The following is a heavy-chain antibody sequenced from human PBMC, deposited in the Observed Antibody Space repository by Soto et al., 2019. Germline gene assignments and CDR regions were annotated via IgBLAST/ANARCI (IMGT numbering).Heavy chain of an antibody. CDR1: GFTFSDYA. V-gene: IGHV3-30*18. CDR3: AKGGRQWLVTSDFNY. D-gene: IGHD6-19*01. CDR2: VSHDGRNT. Sequence: VQLVESGGGVVQPGRSLRLSCAASGFTFSDYAMHWVRQAPGKGLEWVAVVSHDGRNTHYADSVKGRFTNSRDSSKNNVSLEMTSLRAEDTAVYYCAKGGRQWLVTSDFNYWGQGALVTVSS. J-gene: IGHJ4*02.